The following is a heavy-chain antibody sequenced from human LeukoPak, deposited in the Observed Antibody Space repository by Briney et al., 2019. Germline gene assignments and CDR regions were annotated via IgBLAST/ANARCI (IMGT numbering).Heavy chain of an antibody. J-gene: IGHJ5*02. Sequence: PSETLSLTCAVYGGSFSGYYWSWIRQPPGKGLEWIGEINHSGSTNYNPSLKSRVTISVDTSKNQFSLKLSSVTAADTAVYYCARGPPLWFGDYRHRPQYNWFDPWGQGTLVTVSS. D-gene: IGHD3-10*01. CDR1: GGSFSGYY. V-gene: IGHV4-34*01. CDR3: ARGPPLWFGDYRHRPQYNWFDP. CDR2: INHSGST.